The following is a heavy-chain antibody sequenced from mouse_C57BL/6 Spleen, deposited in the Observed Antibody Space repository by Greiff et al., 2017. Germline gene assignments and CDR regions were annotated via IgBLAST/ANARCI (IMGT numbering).Heavy chain of an antibody. J-gene: IGHJ3*01. Sequence: VKLQQSGAELVRPGTSVKVSCKASGYAFTNYLIEWVKQRPGQGLEWIGVINPGSGGTNYNEKFKGKATLTADKSSSTAYMQLSSLTSEDSAVYFCASGGDYDWFAYWGQGTLVTVSA. CDR2: INPGSGGT. CDR3: ASGGDYDWFAY. V-gene: IGHV1-54*01. CDR1: GYAFTNYL. D-gene: IGHD2-4*01.